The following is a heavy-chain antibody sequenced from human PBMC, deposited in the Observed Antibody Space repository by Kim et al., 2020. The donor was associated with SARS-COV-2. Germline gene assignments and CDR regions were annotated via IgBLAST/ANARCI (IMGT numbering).Heavy chain of an antibody. V-gene: IGHV3-74*01. CDR3: ARHITTTVDV. D-gene: IGHD3-10*01. J-gene: IGHJ6*02. Sequence: RTRYADYVKDHFTISRDNAKNTLYLQMSSLRADDTAIYYCARHITTTVDVWRQGPTVTVSS. CDR2: RT.